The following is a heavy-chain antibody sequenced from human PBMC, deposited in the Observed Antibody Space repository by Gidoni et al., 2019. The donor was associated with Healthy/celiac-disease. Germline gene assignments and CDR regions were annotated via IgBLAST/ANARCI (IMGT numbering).Heavy chain of an antibody. D-gene: IGHD3-9*01. CDR2: IKSKTAGGTT. CDR3: TTEGRHFDWAIDY. J-gene: IGHJ4*02. V-gene: IGHV3-15*01. CDR1: GFTFTNAR. Sequence: EVQLVESGGGLAQSGGPLSLSCAAFGFTFTNARRSWVRRAPGKVPECVGHIKSKTAGGTTAYAAPVKGRFTISRDDSKNTLYLQMNSLKTEDTAVYYCTTEGRHFDWAIDYWGQGTLVTVSS.